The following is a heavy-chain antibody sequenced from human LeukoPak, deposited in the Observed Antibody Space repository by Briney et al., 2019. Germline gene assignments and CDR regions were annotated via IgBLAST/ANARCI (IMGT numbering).Heavy chain of an antibody. J-gene: IGHJ2*01. Sequence: GASVKVSCKASGYTLNDYSISWVRQAPGQGLEWMGWINTVNGYTSYAQNLQGRVTMTTDTSTNTVYMEVRRLRSDDTAVYYCARDGGPWYFDLWGRGTMVTVSS. D-gene: IGHD3-16*01. CDR3: ARDGGPWYFDL. CDR1: GYTLNDYS. CDR2: INTVNGYT. V-gene: IGHV1-18*01.